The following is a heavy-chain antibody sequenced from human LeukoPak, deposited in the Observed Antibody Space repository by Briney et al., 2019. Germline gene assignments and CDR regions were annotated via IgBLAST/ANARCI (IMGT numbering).Heavy chain of an antibody. V-gene: IGHV5-51*01. D-gene: IGHD1/OR15-1a*01. CDR2: IYPGDSDP. CDR3: ARSRGAEHSNNWFDP. CDR1: GYSFTNYW. J-gene: IGHJ5*02. Sequence: GESLKISCKGSGYSFTNYWIGWVRQMPGKGLEGMGIIYPGDSDPRYSPSFQGQVTISADKSIGTAYLQWSSLKASDTAMYYCARSRGAEHSNNWFDPWGQGTLVTVSS.